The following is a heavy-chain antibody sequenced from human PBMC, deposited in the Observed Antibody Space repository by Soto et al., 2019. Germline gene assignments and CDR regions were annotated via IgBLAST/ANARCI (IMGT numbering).Heavy chain of an antibody. CDR3: AKDRSLISKWHDAFDI. Sequence: GGSLRLSCAASGFTFSSYGMHWVRQAPGKGLEWVAVISYDGSNKYYADSVKGRFTISRDNSKNTLYLQMNSLRAEDTAVYYCAKDRSLISKWHDAFDIWGQGTMVTVSS. J-gene: IGHJ3*02. V-gene: IGHV3-30*18. CDR1: GFTFSSYG. CDR2: ISYDGSNK. D-gene: IGHD2-15*01.